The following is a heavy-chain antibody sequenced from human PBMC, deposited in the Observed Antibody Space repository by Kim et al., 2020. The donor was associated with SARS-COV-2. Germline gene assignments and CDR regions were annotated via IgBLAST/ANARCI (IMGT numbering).Heavy chain of an antibody. V-gene: IGHV4-34*01. CDR1: GGSFSGYY. CDR3: ARGTVTPSRYFQH. D-gene: IGHD4-17*01. Sequence: SETLSLTCAVYGGSFSGYYWSWIRQPPGKGLEWIGEINHSGSTNYNPSLKSRVTISVDTSKNQFSLKLSSVTAADTAVYYCARGTVTPSRYFQHWGQGTL. CDR2: INHSGST. J-gene: IGHJ1*01.